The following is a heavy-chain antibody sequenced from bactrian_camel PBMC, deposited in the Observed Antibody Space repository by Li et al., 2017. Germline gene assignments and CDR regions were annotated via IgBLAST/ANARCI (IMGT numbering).Heavy chain of an antibody. Sequence: DVQLVESGGGSVQAGGSLRLSCTVSGYTLMNNYVGWFRQASGKERLGVAALLTGAGDTYYANSVRGRFTISQDNYKNTVYLQMNNLKPEDTAMYYCAATMGDYALGVPLSPGGCEESDFGWWGQGTQVTVS. CDR2: LLTGAGDT. CDR1: GYTLMNNY. CDR3: AATMGDYALGVPLSPGGCEESDFGW. V-gene: IGHV3S40*01. J-gene: IGHJ6*01. D-gene: IGHD5*01.